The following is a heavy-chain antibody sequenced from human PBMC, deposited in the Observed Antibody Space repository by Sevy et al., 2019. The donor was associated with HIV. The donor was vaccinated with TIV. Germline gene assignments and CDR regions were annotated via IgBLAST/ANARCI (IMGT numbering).Heavy chain of an antibody. D-gene: IGHD2-2*01. Sequence: GGSLRLSCAASGFTFRTYWMSWVRQAPGKGLEWVANIKQDGSEKYYVDSVKGRFTISRDNAKNSLYLQMNSLRAEDTAVYYCARVLGGYCTSASCYQPRNWFDPWGQGTLVTVSS. CDR1: GFTFRTYW. V-gene: IGHV3-7*01. J-gene: IGHJ5*02. CDR2: IKQDGSEK. CDR3: ARVLGGYCTSASCYQPRNWFDP.